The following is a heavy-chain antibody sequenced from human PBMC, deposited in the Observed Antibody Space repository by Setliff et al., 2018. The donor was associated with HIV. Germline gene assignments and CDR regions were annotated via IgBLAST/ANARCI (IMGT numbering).Heavy chain of an antibody. J-gene: IGHJ4*01. Sequence: SETLSLTCAVYGGSFSGHYWSWIRQPPGKGLEWIGEINHSGSTNYNPSLKSRVTISVDTSKNQFSLKLSFVTAADTAVYYCARGGGITWRSYSFDYWGHGTLVTVSS. CDR1: GGSFSGHY. V-gene: IGHV4-34*01. CDR2: INHSGST. CDR3: ARGGGITWRSYSFDY. D-gene: IGHD3-10*01.